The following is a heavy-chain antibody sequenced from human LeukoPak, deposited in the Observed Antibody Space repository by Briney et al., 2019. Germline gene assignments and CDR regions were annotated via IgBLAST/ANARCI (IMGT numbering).Heavy chain of an antibody. CDR3: ARDTGYGDYGDY. CDR1: GFTFSSYS. D-gene: IGHD4-17*01. V-gene: IGHV3-21*01. Sequence: GGSLRLSCAASGFTFSSYSMNWVRQAPGKGLEWVSSISSSSSYIYYADSVKGRFTISRDNAKNSLYLQMNSLRAEDTAVYYCARDTGYGDYGDYWGQGTLVTVSS. J-gene: IGHJ4*02. CDR2: ISSSSSYI.